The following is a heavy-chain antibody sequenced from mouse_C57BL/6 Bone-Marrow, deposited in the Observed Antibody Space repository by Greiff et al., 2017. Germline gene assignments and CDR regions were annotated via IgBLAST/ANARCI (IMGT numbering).Heavy chain of an antibody. CDR3: AIEDDYGGIAY. CDR1: GFTFSDYY. D-gene: IGHD2-4*01. V-gene: IGHV7-1*01. J-gene: IGHJ3*01. CDR2: SSNKANDYTS. Sequence: EVQVVESGGGLVQPGRSLRLSCATSGFTFSDYYMEWVRQAPGKGLEWIAASSNKANDYTSEYSVSVKGRFIVSRDTSQSILYLQINTLRSEDTAIYYCAIEDDYGGIAYWGQGTLVTVSA.